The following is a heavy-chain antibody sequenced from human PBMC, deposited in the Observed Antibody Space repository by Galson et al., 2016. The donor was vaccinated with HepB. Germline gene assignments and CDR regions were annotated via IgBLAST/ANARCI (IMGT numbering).Heavy chain of an antibody. Sequence: SLRLSCAASGFTIENHYMTWVRQAPGKGLEWVSVIHNDGSTYYADSVKGRFIISRDCSKNSLYLHMNSVRVEDTAVYHCLLVAALELWGQGTRVTVSS. CDR2: IHNDGST. V-gene: IGHV3-53*01. J-gene: IGHJ4*02. D-gene: IGHD2-15*01. CDR1: GFTIENHY. CDR3: LLVAALEL.